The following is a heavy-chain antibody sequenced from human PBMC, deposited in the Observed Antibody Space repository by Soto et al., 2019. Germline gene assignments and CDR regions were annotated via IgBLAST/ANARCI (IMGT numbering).Heavy chain of an antibody. CDR1: AFTFSDYA. J-gene: IGHJ6*02. CDR2: VSGSGHST. D-gene: IGHD7-27*01. CDR3: AKDFLQDWGQEYYYGMDV. V-gene: IGHV3-23*01. Sequence: PGGSLRLSCAASAFTFSDYAMTWVRQAPGKGLEWVSAVSGSGHSTYYTDSVKGRFTITRDNSKNTLYLQMNSLRAEDTAVYYCAKDFLQDWGQEYYYGMDVWGQGTTVTVSS.